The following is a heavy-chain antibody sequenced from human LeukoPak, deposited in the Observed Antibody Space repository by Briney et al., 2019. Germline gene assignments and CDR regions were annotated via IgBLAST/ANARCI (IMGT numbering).Heavy chain of an antibody. CDR3: AREYYDSSGYYYFDY. CDR1: GFSLSSYA. D-gene: IGHD3-22*01. Sequence: MPGGSLRLSCTVSGFSLSSYALSWIRQAPGKGLEWVSYISSSGSTIYYADSVKGRFTISRDNAKNSLYLQMNSLRAEDTAVYYCAREYYDSSGYYYFDYWGQGTLVTVSS. CDR2: ISSSGSTI. V-gene: IGHV3-11*04. J-gene: IGHJ4*02.